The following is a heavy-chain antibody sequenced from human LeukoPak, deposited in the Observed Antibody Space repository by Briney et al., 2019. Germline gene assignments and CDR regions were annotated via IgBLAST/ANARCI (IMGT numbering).Heavy chain of an antibody. V-gene: IGHV3-23*01. J-gene: IGHJ4*02. CDR2: ISGSGGST. D-gene: IGHD3-10*01. CDR1: GFTFSSYA. Sequence: GGSLRLSCAASGFTFSSYAMSWVRQAPGKGLEWVSAISGSGGSTYYADSVKGRFTISRDNSKNTLYLQMNSLRAEDAAAYYCVRARGAGPGAHFDYWGQGTLVTVSS. CDR3: VRARGAGPGAHFDY.